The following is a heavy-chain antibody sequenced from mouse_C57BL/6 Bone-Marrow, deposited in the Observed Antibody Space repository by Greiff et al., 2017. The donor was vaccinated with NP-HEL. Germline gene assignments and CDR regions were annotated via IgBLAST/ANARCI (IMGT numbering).Heavy chain of an antibody. J-gene: IGHJ1*03. CDR2: ITHSGET. CDR1: GFPITSGYY. Sequence: KLQESGPGLVKPSQSLFLTCSITGFPITSGYYWIWIRQSPGKPLEWMGYITHSGETFYNPSLQSPISITRETSKNQFFLQLNSVTTEDTAMYYCAGDYDGDWYFDVWGTGTTVTVSS. CDR3: AGDYDGDWYFDV. V-gene: IGHV12-3*01. D-gene: IGHD2-3*01.